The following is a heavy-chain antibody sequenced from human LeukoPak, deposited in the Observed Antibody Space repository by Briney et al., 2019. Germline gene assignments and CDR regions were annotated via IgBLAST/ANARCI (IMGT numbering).Heavy chain of an antibody. CDR3: ARGYYGDYFLDY. CDR2: ISSSSSTI. D-gene: IGHD4-17*01. Sequence: GGSLRLSCAASGFTFTSYAMNWVRQAPGKGLEWVSYISSSSSTIYYADSVRGRFTISRDTAKNSLYLQMNGLRDEDTAVYYCARGYYGDYFLDYWGQGTLVTVSS. J-gene: IGHJ4*02. V-gene: IGHV3-48*02. CDR1: GFTFTSYA.